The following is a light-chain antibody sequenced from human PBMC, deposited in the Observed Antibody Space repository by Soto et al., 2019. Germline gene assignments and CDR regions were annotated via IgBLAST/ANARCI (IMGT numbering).Light chain of an antibody. J-gene: IGKJ1*01. CDR1: QSISNH. V-gene: IGKV1-39*01. CDR2: AAS. Sequence: DIRMTQSPSSLSASVEDRVIITCRASQSISNHLNWYQQKPGKAPKLLIFAASSLQSGVPSRFSGSRSGPDFTLTISSLQPEDFATYYCQQSYCIPPRFGQGTKVDIK. CDR3: QQSYCIPPR.